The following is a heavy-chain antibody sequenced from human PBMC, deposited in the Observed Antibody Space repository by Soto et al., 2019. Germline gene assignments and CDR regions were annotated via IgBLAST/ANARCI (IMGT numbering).Heavy chain of an antibody. D-gene: IGHD6-19*01. CDR1: GGSFSGYY. CDR3: ARYSSSGWYDY. Sequence: PSETLSLTCAVYGGSFSGYYWSWIRQPPGKGLEWIGEINHSGSTNYNPSLKSRVTISVDTSKNQFSLKLSSVTAADTAVYYCARYSSSGWYDYWGQGTLVTVSS. V-gene: IGHV4-34*01. CDR2: INHSGST. J-gene: IGHJ4*02.